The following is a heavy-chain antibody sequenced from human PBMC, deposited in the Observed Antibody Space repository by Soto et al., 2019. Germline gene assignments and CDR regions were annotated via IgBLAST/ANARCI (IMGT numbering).Heavy chain of an antibody. CDR3: ARGKGYCSSTSCYYYYYGMDV. CDR2: INPNSGGT. J-gene: IGHJ6*02. CDR1: GYTLTGYY. V-gene: IGHV1-2*04. D-gene: IGHD2-2*01. Sequence: ASVKVSCKASGYTLTGYYMHWVRQAPGQGLEWMGWINPNSGGTNYAQKFQGWVTMTRDTSISTAYMELSRLRSDDTAVYYCARGKGYCSSTSCYYYYYGMDVWGQGTTVTAP.